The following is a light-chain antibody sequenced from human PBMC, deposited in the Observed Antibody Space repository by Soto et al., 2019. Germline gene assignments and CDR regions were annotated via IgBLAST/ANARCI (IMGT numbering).Light chain of an antibody. CDR2: GAS. Sequence: ELLLTQSAGNLSLSPGEIVALSCRTSQRVSSSYLAWYQQKPGQAPRLLIYGASSRATGIPDRFSGSGSGTDFTLTISRLEPEDFAVYYCQQYGNSPPTFGQGTKVDIK. V-gene: IGKV3-20*01. J-gene: IGKJ1*01. CDR1: QRVSSSY. CDR3: QQYGNSPPT.